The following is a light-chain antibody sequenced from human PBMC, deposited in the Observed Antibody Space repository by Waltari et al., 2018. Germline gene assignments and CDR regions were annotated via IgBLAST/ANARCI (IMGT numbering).Light chain of an antibody. Sequence: EITMTQSPGTLSVSPGEKATLSCRASQSVSANIAWYQQKPGQAPRLLIYGASTRGPGIPARFSGSGSGTEFTLTISSVQSEDFGLYYCQQYNNWPPWTFGQGTKVDIK. CDR2: GAS. CDR1: QSVSAN. J-gene: IGKJ1*01. V-gene: IGKV3-15*01. CDR3: QQYNNWPPWT.